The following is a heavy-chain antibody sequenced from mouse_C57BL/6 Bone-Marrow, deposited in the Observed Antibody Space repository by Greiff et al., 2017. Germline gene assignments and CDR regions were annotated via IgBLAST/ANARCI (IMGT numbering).Heavy chain of an antibody. Sequence: DVMLVESGGGLVKPGGSLKLSCAASGFTFSSYAMSWVRQTPEKRLEWVATISDGGSYTYYPDNVKGRFTISRDNAKNNLYLQKSSLKSEDTAMYYCAREYCYYFDYWGQGTTLTVSA. CDR1: GFTFSSYA. V-gene: IGHV5-4*01. J-gene: IGHJ2*01. CDR2: ISDGGSYT. CDR3: AREYCYYFDY.